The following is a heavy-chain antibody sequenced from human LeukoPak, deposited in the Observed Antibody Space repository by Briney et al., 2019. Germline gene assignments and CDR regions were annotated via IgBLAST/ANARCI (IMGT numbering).Heavy chain of an antibody. J-gene: IGHJ4*02. D-gene: IGHD2-21*01. CDR3: ARVRSSDHWFDY. CDR2: IYTSGST. CDR1: GGSISTYH. Sequence: PSETLSLTCTVSGGSISTYHWSWIRQPAGKGLEWIGRIYTSGSTNYNPSLKSRVTMSVDTSKNQFSLKLTSVTAADTAVYYCARVRSSDHWFDYWGQGTLVTVSS. V-gene: IGHV4-4*07.